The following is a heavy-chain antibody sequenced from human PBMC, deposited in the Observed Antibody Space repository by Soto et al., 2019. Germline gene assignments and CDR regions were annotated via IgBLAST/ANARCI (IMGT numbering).Heavy chain of an antibody. D-gene: IGHD1-1*01. CDR2: INPNSGGT. J-gene: IGHJ6*02. CDR3: ARARYRPYYYYGLAV. Sequence: SLKISSKATGYTFTGHYMHWVRQAPGQGLEWMGWINPNSGGTNYAQKFQGRVTMTRDTSISTAYMELSRLRSDDTAVYYCARARYRPYYYYGLAVCRELTTVTVCS. CDR1: GYTFTGHY. V-gene: IGHV1-2*02.